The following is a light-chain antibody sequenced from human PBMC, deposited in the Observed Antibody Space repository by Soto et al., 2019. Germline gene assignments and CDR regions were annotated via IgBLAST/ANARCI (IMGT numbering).Light chain of an antibody. J-gene: IGKJ4*01. Sequence: IGLTQSPATLSLSPGERATLSCRASQSVSSYLAWYQQKPGQAPRLLIYDASNRATGIPARFSGSGSGTDFTLTITSLEPEDFAVYYCQQRSNWPSTFGGGTKV. CDR3: QQRSNWPST. V-gene: IGKV3-11*01. CDR1: QSVSSY. CDR2: DAS.